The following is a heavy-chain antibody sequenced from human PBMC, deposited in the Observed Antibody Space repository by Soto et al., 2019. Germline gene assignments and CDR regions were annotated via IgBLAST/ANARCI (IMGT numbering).Heavy chain of an antibody. J-gene: IGHJ6*02. CDR3: GYDMDV. Sequence: PGGFLRLSCVASGFIFSNSWMSWVRQAPGKGLEWVANIKEDGSEKNYVDSVKGRFTISRDNAKNSLYLQMNSLRAEDTAVYYCGYDMDVWGQGTTVPVSS. CDR1: GFIFSNSW. V-gene: IGHV3-7*05. CDR2: IKEDGSEK.